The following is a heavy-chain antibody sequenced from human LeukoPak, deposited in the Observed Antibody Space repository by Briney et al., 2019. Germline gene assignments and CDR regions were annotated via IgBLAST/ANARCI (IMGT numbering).Heavy chain of an antibody. V-gene: IGHV3-23*01. CDR1: GFTFSSHA. J-gene: IGHJ3*02. CDR3: VKCILDNCREGFDI. Sequence: GGSLRLSCAASGFTFSSHALTWVRQTPGKGLDWVSSISVASTPYYLDSVKGRFTISRDNSKNTLYLQMNSLEVEDTALYYCVKCILDNCREGFDIWGQGTMVPSPQ. D-gene: IGHD1-1*01. CDR2: ISVASTP.